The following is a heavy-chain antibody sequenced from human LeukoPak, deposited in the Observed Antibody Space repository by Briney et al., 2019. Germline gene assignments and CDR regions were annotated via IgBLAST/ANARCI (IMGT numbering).Heavy chain of an antibody. CDR2: INGGGGST. CDR3: AKLGGNVGF. V-gene: IGHV3-23*01. CDR1: GFTFSSYA. D-gene: IGHD4-23*01. J-gene: IGHJ4*02. Sequence: GGSLRLSCAASGFTFSSYAMSWVRQAPGKGLEWVSSINGGGGSTYYADSVKGRFTISRDNSNNTLYLQMNSLRAEDTAVYYCAKLGGNVGFWGQGTLVTVSS.